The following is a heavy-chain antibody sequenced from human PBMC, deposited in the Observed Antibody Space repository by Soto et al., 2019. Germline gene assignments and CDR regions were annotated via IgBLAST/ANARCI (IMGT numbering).Heavy chain of an antibody. CDR3: ARDREWVTMVRGVIYYYYGMDV. D-gene: IGHD3-10*01. CDR2: IYYSGST. J-gene: IGHJ6*02. CDR1: GGSISSGGYY. V-gene: IGHV4-31*03. Sequence: SETLSLTCTVSGGSISSGGYYWSWIRQHPGKGLEWIGYIYYSGSTYYNPSLKSRVTISVDTSKNQFSLKLSSVTAADTAVYYCARDREWVTMVRGVIYYYYGMDVWGQGTTVTVSS.